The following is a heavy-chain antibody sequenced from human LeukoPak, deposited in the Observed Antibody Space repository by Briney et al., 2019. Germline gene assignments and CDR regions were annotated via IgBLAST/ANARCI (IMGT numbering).Heavy chain of an antibody. D-gene: IGHD3-22*01. CDR2: ISAYNGNT. J-gene: IGHJ4*02. CDR3: ARGSYYDSSGYYYFDY. V-gene: IGHV1-18*01. CDR1: GYTFTSYG. Sequence: ASVKLSCKASGYTFTSYGISWVRQAPGQGLEWMGWISAYNGNTNYAQKLQGRVTMTTDTSTSTAYMELRSLRSDDTAVYYCARGSYYDSSGYYYFDYWGQGTLVTVSS.